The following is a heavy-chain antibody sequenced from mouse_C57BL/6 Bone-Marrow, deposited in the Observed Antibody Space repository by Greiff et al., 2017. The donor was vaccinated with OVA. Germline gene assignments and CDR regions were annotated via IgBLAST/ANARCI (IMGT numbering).Heavy chain of an antibody. CDR3: ARRSNYALYYFDY. Sequence: EVKLVESGGGLVQPGGSLKLSCAASGFTFSDYYMYWVRQTPEKRLEWVAYISNGGSSTYYPDTVKGRFTISRDNAKNTLYLQMSRLKSEDTAMYYCARRSNYALYYFDYWGQGTTLTVSS. J-gene: IGHJ2*01. V-gene: IGHV5-12*01. CDR1: GFTFSDYY. D-gene: IGHD2-5*01. CDR2: ISNGGSST.